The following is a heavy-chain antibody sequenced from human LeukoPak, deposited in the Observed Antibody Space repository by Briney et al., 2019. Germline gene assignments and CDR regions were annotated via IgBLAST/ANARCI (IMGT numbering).Heavy chain of an antibody. CDR3: ARALRLRWSFQGRYFDY. V-gene: IGHV4-39*01. J-gene: IGHJ4*02. Sequence: SETLSLTCTVSGGSISSSSYYWGWIRQPPGTGLEWIGSIYYSGSTYYNPSLKSRVTISVDTSKNQFSLKLSSVTAADTAVYYCARALRLRWSFQGRYFDYWGQGTLVTVSS. CDR2: IYYSGST. CDR1: GGSISSSSYY. D-gene: IGHD4-23*01.